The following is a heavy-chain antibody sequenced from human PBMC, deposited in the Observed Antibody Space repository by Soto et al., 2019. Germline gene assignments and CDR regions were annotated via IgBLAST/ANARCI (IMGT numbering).Heavy chain of an antibody. CDR3: ARDYSSSWPSAFDY. Sequence: VGSLRLSCAASGFTFSSYSMNWVRQAPGKGLEWVSSISSSSSYIYYADSVKGRFTISRDNAKNSLYLQMNSLRAEDTAVYYCARDYSSSWPSAFDYWGQGTLVTVSS. CDR1: GFTFSSYS. CDR2: ISSSSSYI. D-gene: IGHD6-13*01. V-gene: IGHV3-21*01. J-gene: IGHJ4*02.